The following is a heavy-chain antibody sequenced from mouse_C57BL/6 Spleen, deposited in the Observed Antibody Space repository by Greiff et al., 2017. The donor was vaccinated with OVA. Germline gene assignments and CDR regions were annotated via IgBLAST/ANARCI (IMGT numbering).Heavy chain of an antibody. CDR2: ISNGGGST. CDR3: ARRMNGYFDY. V-gene: IGHV5-12*01. Sequence: EVKVVESGGGLVQPGGSLKLSCAASGFTFSDYYMYWVRQTPEKRLEWVAYISNGGGSTYYPDTVKGRFTISRDNAKNTLYLQMSRLKSEDTAMYYCARRMNGYFDYWGQGTTLTVSS. CDR1: GFTFSDYY. J-gene: IGHJ2*01. D-gene: IGHD1-1*02.